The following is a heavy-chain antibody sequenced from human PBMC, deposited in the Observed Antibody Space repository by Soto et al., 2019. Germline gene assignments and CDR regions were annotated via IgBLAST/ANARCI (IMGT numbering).Heavy chain of an antibody. D-gene: IGHD6-19*01. Sequence: GGSLRLSCAASGFTFSSYAMHWVRQAPGKGLEWVAVISYDGSNKYYADSVKGRFTISRDNSKNTLYLQMNSPRAEDTAVYYCAREPPYGQWLVHYYYYGMDVWGQGTTVTVSS. V-gene: IGHV3-30-3*01. CDR3: AREPPYGQWLVHYYYYGMDV. CDR1: GFTFSSYA. CDR2: ISYDGSNK. J-gene: IGHJ6*02.